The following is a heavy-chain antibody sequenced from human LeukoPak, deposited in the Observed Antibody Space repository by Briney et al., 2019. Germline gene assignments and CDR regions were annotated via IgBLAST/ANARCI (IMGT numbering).Heavy chain of an antibody. Sequence: PSETLSLTCTVSGGSISSYYWSWIRQPPGKGLEWIGYIYTSGSTNYNPSLKSRVTISVDTSKNQFSLKLSSVTAADTAVYYCARQIDRDGYNYGWYFDLWGRGTLVTVSS. CDR1: GGSISSYY. D-gene: IGHD5-24*01. CDR3: ARQIDRDGYNYGWYFDL. CDR2: IYTSGST. V-gene: IGHV4-4*09. J-gene: IGHJ2*01.